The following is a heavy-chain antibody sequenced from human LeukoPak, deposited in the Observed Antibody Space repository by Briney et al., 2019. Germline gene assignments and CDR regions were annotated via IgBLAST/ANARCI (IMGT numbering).Heavy chain of an antibody. CDR3: ARGPPGMEV. J-gene: IGHJ6*04. V-gene: IGHV3-48*01. CDR1: GFTFTNYG. CDR2: ISSSSSTI. Sequence: GGSLRLSCVGSGFTFTNYGIHWVRQAPGKGLEWVSYISSSSSTIYYADSVKGRFTISRDNAKNSLYLQMNSLRAEDTAVYYCARGPPGMEVWGKGTTVTVSS.